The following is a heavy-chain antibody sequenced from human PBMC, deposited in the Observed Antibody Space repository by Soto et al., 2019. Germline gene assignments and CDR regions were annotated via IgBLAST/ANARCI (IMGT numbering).Heavy chain of an antibody. J-gene: IGHJ4*02. D-gene: IGHD1-26*01. CDR3: ARDSGSYGGNYFDY. CDR1: GYTFTGYY. Sequence: ASVKVSCKASGYTFTGYYMHWVRQAPGQGLEWMGWINPNSGGTNYAQRFQGWVTMTRDTSISTAYMELSRLRSDDTAVYYCARDSGSYGGNYFDYWGQGTLVTVSS. V-gene: IGHV1-2*04. CDR2: INPNSGGT.